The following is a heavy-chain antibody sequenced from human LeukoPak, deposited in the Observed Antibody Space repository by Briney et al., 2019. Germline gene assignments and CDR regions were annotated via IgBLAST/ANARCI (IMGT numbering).Heavy chain of an antibody. CDR1: GGSISSSSYY. V-gene: IGHV4-39*01. CDR3: ARGYSSGWVDY. J-gene: IGHJ4*02. CDR2: IYYSGST. Sequence: LETLSLTCTVSGGSISSSSYYWGWIRQPPGKGLEWIGSIYYSGSTCYNPSLKSRVTISVDTSKNQFSLKLSSVTAADTAVYYCARGYSSGWVDYWGQGTLVTVSS. D-gene: IGHD6-19*01.